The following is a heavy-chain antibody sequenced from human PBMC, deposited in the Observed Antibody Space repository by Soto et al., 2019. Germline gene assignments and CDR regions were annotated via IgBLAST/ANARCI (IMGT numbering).Heavy chain of an antibody. CDR2: ISGSGGST. Sequence: PGGSLRLSCVASGFTFSSYVMNWVRQAPGKGLYWVSGISGSGGSTYYADSVKGRFTISRDNSKNTLYLQMNSLRAEDTALYYCARDLSGYVPFDYWGQGTLVTVSS. D-gene: IGHD5-12*01. CDR3: ARDLSGYVPFDY. J-gene: IGHJ4*02. CDR1: GFTFSSYV. V-gene: IGHV3-23*01.